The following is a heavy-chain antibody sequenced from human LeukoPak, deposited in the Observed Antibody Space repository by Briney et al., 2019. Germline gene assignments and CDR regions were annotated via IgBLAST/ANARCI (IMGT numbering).Heavy chain of an antibody. CDR2: IYSGGST. D-gene: IGHD3-3*01. J-gene: IGHJ6*02. CDR1: GFTFSSYS. CDR3: ARDRSGYDFWSGYPYYYYYYGMDV. Sequence: GGSLRLSCAASGFTFSSYSMNWVRQAPGKGLEWVSVIYSGGSTYYADSVKGRFTISRDNSKNTLYLQMNSLRAEDTAVYYCARDRSGYDFWSGYPYYYYYYGMDVWGQGTTVTVSS. V-gene: IGHV3-53*01.